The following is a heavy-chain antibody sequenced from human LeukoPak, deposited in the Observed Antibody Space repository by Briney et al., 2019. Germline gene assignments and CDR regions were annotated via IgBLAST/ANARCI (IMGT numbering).Heavy chain of an antibody. CDR2: ISGRGGST. J-gene: IGHJ4*02. CDR3: AKDSSYSYIDY. D-gene: IGHD5-18*01. CDR1: GFTFSSYA. V-gene: IGHV3-23*01. Sequence: PGGSLRLSCAASGFTFSSYAMSWVRQAPGKGLEWVSAISGRGGSTYYADSVKGRFTISRDNSKNTLYLQMNSLRTEGTAVYYCAKDSSYSYIDYWGQGTLVTVSS.